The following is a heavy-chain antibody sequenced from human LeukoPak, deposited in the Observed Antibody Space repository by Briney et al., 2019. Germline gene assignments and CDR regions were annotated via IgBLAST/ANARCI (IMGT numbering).Heavy chain of an antibody. CDR2: IHYSGST. CDR3: ARWYNSGWAFDS. Sequence: SETLSLTCTVSGGTISSYYWNWIRQPPGKGLEWIGYIHYSGSTKYNPSLKSRVTISVDTSKNQFSLKLSSVTAADTAVYYCARWYNSGWAFDSWGQGTLVTVSS. V-gene: IGHV4-59*08. CDR1: GGTISSYY. J-gene: IGHJ4*02. D-gene: IGHD6-19*01.